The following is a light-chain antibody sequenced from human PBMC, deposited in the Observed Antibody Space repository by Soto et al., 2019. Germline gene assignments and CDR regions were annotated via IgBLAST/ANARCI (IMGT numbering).Light chain of an antibody. V-gene: IGKV3-20*01. J-gene: IGKJ4*01. CDR1: QTVRTNY. CDR3: QQYSDSPLT. CDR2: GAS. Sequence: EIVLTQSPGTLSLSPGERATLSCRASQTVRTNYLAWFQHKPGQATRLLIYGASSRPTGIPDRFSGSGSGTDFTLTINTLEPEDFAVYFCQQYSDSPLTFGGGTKVEIK.